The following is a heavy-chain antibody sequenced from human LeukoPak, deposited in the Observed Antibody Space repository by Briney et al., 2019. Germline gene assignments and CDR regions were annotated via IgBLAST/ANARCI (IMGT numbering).Heavy chain of an antibody. V-gene: IGHV1-69*04. D-gene: IGHD2-21*02. Sequence: ASVKVSCKASGGTFSSYAISWVRQAPGQGLEWMGRIIPILGIANYAQKFQGRVTITADKSTSTAYMELSSLRSEDTAVYYCARVFRGDRIDYWGQGTLVTVSS. CDR2: IIPILGIA. CDR3: ARVFRGDRIDY. CDR1: GGTFSSYA. J-gene: IGHJ4*02.